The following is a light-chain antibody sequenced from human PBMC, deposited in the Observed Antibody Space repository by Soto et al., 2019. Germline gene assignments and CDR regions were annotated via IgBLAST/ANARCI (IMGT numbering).Light chain of an antibody. CDR2: GAS. CDR1: QSVSSN. V-gene: IGKV3-15*01. J-gene: IGKJ2*01. CDR3: QQYNKWPPYT. Sequence: EIVMTQSPATLSVSPGERATLSCRASQSVSSNLAWYQQKPGQAPRLLIYGASTRATSIPARFSGSGSGTEFSLTINSLQSEDVAVYYCQQYNKWPPYTFGQGTKLEIK.